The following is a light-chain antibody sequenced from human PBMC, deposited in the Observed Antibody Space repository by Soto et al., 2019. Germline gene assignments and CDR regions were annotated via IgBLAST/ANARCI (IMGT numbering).Light chain of an antibody. CDR3: QQYSLSPLT. CDR2: GAS. V-gene: IGKV3-20*01. CDR1: QSLNSGY. Sequence: IVLTQSPGTLSLSPGEGASVSCRASQSLNSGYLAWYQQKPGQAPRLLIYGASSRATGIPDRFSGDGSGTDFTLKISSLEPEDFAVYYCQQYSLSPLTFGGGTKVEIK. J-gene: IGKJ4*01.